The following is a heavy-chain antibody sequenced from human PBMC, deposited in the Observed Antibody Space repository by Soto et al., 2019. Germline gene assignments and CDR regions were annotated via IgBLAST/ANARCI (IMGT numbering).Heavy chain of an antibody. J-gene: IGHJ6*02. V-gene: IGHV1-46*01. CDR2: INPSGGST. Sequence: ASVKVSCKASGYTFTSYYMHWVRQAPGQGLEWMGIINPSGGSTSYAQKFQGRVTMTRDTSTSTVYMELSSLRSEDTAVYYCARVGYYDSSGYYGASYVMDVWGQGTTVTVSS. D-gene: IGHD3-22*01. CDR3: ARVGYYDSSGYYGASYVMDV. CDR1: GYTFTSYY.